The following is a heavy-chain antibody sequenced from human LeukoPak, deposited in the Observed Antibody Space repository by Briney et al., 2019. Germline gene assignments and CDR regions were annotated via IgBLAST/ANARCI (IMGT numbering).Heavy chain of an antibody. CDR1: GGSISSYY. Sequence: PSETLSLTCTAPGGSISSYYWSWIRQPPGKRPDRIGYIYYSGSTNYNPSLTSPVTLSVDTSKNQFSLNLSSVTAADTAFYYCARDFWSGRNWFDPWGQGTLVIVSS. V-gene: IGHV4-59*01. CDR2: IYYSGST. J-gene: IGHJ5*02. D-gene: IGHD3-3*01. CDR3: ARDFWSGRNWFDP.